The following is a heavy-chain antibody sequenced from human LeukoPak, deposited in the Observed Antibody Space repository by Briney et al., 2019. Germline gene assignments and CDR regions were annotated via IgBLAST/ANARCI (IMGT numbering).Heavy chain of an antibody. Sequence: GESLKISCQGSGYSFTSYWIGWVRQMPGKGLEGMGIIYPGDSDTRYSPSFQGQVTISADKSISTAYLQWSSLKASDTAMYYCARTDSSSWYEYYFDYWGQGTLVTVSS. CDR3: ARTDSSSWYEYYFDY. J-gene: IGHJ4*02. CDR2: IYPGDSDT. V-gene: IGHV5-51*01. D-gene: IGHD6-13*01. CDR1: GYSFTSYW.